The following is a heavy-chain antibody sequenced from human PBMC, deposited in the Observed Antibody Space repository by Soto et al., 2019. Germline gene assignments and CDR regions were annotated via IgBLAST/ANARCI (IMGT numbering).Heavy chain of an antibody. V-gene: IGHV3-21*01. Sequence: EVQLVESGGGLVKPGGSLRLSCAASGFTFSSYSMNWVRQAPGKGLEWVSSISSSSSYIYYADSVKGRFTISRDNAKNSLYLKITPLRPEDPAVYYGASPPPPTWSDPGAQEPLVTVPS. CDR1: GFTFSSYS. CDR3: ASPPPPTWSDP. CDR2: ISSSSSYI. J-gene: IGHJ5*02.